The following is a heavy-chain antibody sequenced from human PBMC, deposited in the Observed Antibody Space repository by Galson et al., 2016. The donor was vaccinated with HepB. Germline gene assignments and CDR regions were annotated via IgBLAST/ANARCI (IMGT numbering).Heavy chain of an antibody. J-gene: IGHJ4*02. V-gene: IGHV4-31*11. Sequence: SLSLTCAVSGGSVNNDHYYWSWVRQLPDKGLEWIGFIYHRRTTYYNPSLKSRLTISLDTSENQFSLRLTSVTAADTAVYYCARGLKAVLTGYYRGPRSPLFDYWGQGALVTVSS. CDR1: GGSVNNDHYY. CDR3: ARGLKAVLTGYYRGPRSPLFDY. CDR2: IYHRRTT. D-gene: IGHD3-9*01.